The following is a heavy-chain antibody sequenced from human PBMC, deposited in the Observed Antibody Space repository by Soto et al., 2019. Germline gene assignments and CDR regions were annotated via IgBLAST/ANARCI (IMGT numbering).Heavy chain of an antibody. V-gene: IGHV1-69*01. D-gene: IGHD2-15*01. Sequence: QVQLVRSGAEVKKPGSSVKVSCKASGGTFSSYAISWVRQAPGQGLEWMGGIIPIFGTANYAQKFQGRVTITADESTSTAYMELSSLRSEDTAVYYCARVRCSGGSCYSFGMDVWGQGTTVTVSS. CDR2: IIPIFGTA. CDR1: GGTFSSYA. J-gene: IGHJ6*02. CDR3: ARVRCSGGSCYSFGMDV.